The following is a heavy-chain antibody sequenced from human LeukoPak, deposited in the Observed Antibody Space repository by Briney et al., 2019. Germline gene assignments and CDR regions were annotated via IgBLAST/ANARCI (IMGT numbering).Heavy chain of an antibody. CDR1: GGSVGGYY. D-gene: IGHD6-19*01. J-gene: IGHJ4*02. CDR2: IDHSGST. V-gene: IGHV4-34*01. CDR3: ARRGSSGWYYFDY. Sequence: SETLSLTCAVFGGSVGGYYWSWIRQPPGKGLEWIGEIDHSGSTNYNPSMKSRVTMSVDTSKSQLSLKVTSVTAADTAVYYCARRGSSGWYYFDYWGQGTLVTVSS.